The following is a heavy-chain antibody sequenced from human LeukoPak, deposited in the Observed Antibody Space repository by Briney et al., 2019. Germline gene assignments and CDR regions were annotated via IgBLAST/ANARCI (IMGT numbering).Heavy chain of an antibody. V-gene: IGHV4-34*01. J-gene: IGHJ3*02. CDR3: ARGSTGPQDAFDI. CDR1: GGSFSGYY. Sequence: SETLSLTCAVYGGSFSGYYWSWIRQPPGKGLDWIGEINHSGSTNYNPSLKSRVTISVDTSKNQFSLKLSSVTAADTAVYYCARGSTGPQDAFDIWGQGTMVTVSS. CDR2: INHSGST.